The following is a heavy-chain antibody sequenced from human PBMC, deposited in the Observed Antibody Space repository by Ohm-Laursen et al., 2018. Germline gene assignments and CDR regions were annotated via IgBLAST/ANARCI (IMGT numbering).Heavy chain of an antibody. Sequence: SETLSLTCTVSGGSISTRSHYWGWIRQPPGKRLEWIGSIYYTGDTYYSPSLRSRVTISIDTSKNHFSLKLSSVTAPDTAVYYCVSQIVRDGYDNWGQGTLVTASS. V-gene: IGHV4-39*02. CDR3: VSQIVRDGYDN. CDR1: GGSISTRSHY. CDR2: IYYTGDT. J-gene: IGHJ4*02. D-gene: IGHD5-24*01.